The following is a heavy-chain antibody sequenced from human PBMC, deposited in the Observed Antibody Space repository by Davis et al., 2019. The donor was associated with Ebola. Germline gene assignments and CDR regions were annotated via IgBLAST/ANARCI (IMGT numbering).Heavy chain of an antibody. CDR1: GFTFDVYA. Sequence: PGGSLRLSCAASGFTFDVYAMHWVRQAPGKGLEWVSGISRNSDIIGYADSVKGRFSLSRDNSKTTLYLQMNSLRAEDTAIYYCARDLGGTTSPYYYGMDVWGQGTTVTVSS. D-gene: IGHD1-1*01. V-gene: IGHV3-9*01. CDR3: ARDLGGTTSPYYYGMDV. CDR2: ISRNSDII. J-gene: IGHJ6*02.